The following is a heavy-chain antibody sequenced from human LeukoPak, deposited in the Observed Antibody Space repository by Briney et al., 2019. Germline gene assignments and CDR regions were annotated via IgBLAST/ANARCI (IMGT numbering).Heavy chain of an antibody. Sequence: GGSLRLSCAASGFTFSSYGMHWVRQAPGKGLEWVAFIRYDGSNKYYADSVKGRFTIPRDNSKNTLYLQMNSLRAEDTAVYYCAKDPQKWESYFDYWGQGTLVTVSS. CDR2: IRYDGSNK. V-gene: IGHV3-30*02. D-gene: IGHD1-26*01. CDR1: GFTFSSYG. J-gene: IGHJ4*02. CDR3: AKDPQKWESYFDY.